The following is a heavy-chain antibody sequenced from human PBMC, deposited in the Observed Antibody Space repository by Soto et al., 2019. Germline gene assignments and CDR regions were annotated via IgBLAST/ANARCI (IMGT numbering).Heavy chain of an antibody. D-gene: IGHD2-15*01. CDR1: GFTFGDYA. CDR3: TRCPRYCSGGSCHHYGMDV. Sequence: QPGGSLRLSCTASGFTFGDYAMSWVRQAPGKGLEWVGFIRSKAYGGTTEYAASVKGRFTISRDDSKSIAYLQMNSLKSEDTAMYCCTRCPRYCSGGSCHHYGMDVWGQGTTVTVSS. V-gene: IGHV3-49*04. CDR2: IRSKAYGGTT. J-gene: IGHJ6*02.